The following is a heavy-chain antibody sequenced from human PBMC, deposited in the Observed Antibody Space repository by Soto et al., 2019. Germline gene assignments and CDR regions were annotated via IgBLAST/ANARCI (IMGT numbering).Heavy chain of an antibody. CDR2: RPPCSGDV. V-gene: IGHV1-45*02. D-gene: IGHD1-26*01. CDR3: ASGAAGSGPFTWELPDH. Sequence: QMQLVQSGAEVKKTGSTVTVSCKALGNTFTYRYLHWVRQAPGQALEWMGWRPPCSGDVHYAHNFHESVTITRDRSINTAYMRMSSLRSEDTAMYYCASGAAGSGPFTWELPDHWGQGTLVTVSS. J-gene: IGHJ4*02. CDR1: GNTFTYRY.